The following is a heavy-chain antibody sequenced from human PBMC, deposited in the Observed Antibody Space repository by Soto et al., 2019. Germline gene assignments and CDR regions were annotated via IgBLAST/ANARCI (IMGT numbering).Heavy chain of an antibody. CDR3: ARVPYCSGGSCYPGWFDP. CDR2: ITTDKGKT. J-gene: IGHJ5*02. D-gene: IGHD2-15*01. Sequence: ASVKVSCKTSGYTFTSFGISWVRQAPGQGLEWMGWITTDKGKTNYAQKFQGRVTMTTDTSTSTAYMELSSLRSEDTAVYYCARVPYCSGGSCYPGWFDPWGQGTLVT. CDR1: GYTFTSFG. V-gene: IGHV1-18*01.